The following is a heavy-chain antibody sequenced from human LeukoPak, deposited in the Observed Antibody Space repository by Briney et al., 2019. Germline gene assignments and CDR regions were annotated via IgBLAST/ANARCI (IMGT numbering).Heavy chain of an antibody. V-gene: IGHV3-30*04. D-gene: IGHD6-13*01. CDR1: GFTFGDYA. CDR3: AKALAATGIGGYFDY. Sequence: PGGSLRLSCTASGFTFGDYAMSWVRQAPGKGLEWVAAMSSDGTNKYYADSVKGRFTISRDNSKNTLYLQMNSLRAEDTAVYYCAKALAATGIGGYFDYWGQGTLVTVSS. J-gene: IGHJ4*02. CDR2: MSSDGTNK.